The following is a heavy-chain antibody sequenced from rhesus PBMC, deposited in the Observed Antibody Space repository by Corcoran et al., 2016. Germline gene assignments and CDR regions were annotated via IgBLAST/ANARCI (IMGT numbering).Heavy chain of an antibody. CDR2: ISNGGGST. J-gene: IGHJ4*01. V-gene: IGHV3-178*01. CDR3: ARCLAAAGQFDY. Sequence: EVQLVESGGGLAKPGGSLRLSCAAYGFTFSDYYMDWVRQAPGKGMEWVSRISNGGGSTWDVDSVKGRLTSARENAKNKWDLQMNSLRAEDTAVYYCARCLAAAGQFDYWGQGVLVTVSS. D-gene: IGHD6S26*01. CDR1: GFTFSDYY.